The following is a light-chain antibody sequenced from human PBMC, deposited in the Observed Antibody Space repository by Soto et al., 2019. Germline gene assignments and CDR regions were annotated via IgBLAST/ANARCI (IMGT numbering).Light chain of an antibody. Sequence: EIVLTQSPGTLSLSPGERATLSCRASQSVSSSYLAWYQQKPGQAPGLLIYGASSRSTGIPDRFSGSGSGPDFTLTIIRLEPKDLAVYYCQQYGSSPPYTFGQGTKREIK. J-gene: IGKJ2*01. CDR1: QSVSSSY. CDR3: QQYGSSPPYT. CDR2: GAS. V-gene: IGKV3-20*01.